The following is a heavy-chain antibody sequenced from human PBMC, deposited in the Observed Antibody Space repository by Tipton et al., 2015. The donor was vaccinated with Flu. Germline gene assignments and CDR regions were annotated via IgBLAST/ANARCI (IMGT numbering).Heavy chain of an antibody. Sequence: SLRLSCAASGFIFSSYWMSWVRQAPGKGLEWVASINKDGSETYYVDSVKGRFTISRDNAKNSLFLQMNSLRAEDTAVYYCARPLWGYFDNWGQGTLVTVSS. D-gene: IGHD3-10*01. J-gene: IGHJ4*02. V-gene: IGHV3-7*01. CDR2: INKDGSET. CDR1: GFIFSSYW. CDR3: ARPLWGYFDN.